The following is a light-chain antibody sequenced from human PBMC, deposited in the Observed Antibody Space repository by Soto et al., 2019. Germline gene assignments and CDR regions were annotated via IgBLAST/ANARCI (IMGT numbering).Light chain of an antibody. J-gene: IGKJ1*01. Sequence: DIQMTQSPSTLSGSVGDRVTITCRASQSISSWLAWYQQKKGKAPKLLIYDASTLESGVPSRFSGSGSGTEFTLTISSLQPDDFATYYCQQYNSYSPTFGQGTKVDIK. CDR2: DAS. V-gene: IGKV1-5*01. CDR1: QSISSW. CDR3: QQYNSYSPT.